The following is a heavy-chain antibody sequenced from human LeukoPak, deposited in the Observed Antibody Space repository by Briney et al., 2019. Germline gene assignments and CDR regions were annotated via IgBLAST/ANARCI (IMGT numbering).Heavy chain of an antibody. CDR2: IKQDGSEK. D-gene: IGHD5-18*01. CDR1: GFTLSSYW. J-gene: IGHJ4*02. Sequence: PGGSLRLSCAASGFTLSSYWMSWVRQAPGKGLEWVANIKQDGSEKYYVDSVKGRFTISRDNVKNSLYLQMNSLRVEDTAVYYCARGYSYGSPFDYWGQGTLVTVSS. V-gene: IGHV3-7*01. CDR3: ARGYSYGSPFDY.